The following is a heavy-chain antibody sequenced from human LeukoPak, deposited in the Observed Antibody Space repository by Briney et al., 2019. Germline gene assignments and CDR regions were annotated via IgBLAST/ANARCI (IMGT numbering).Heavy chain of an antibody. V-gene: IGHV5-51*01. CDR2: IYPGDSDT. D-gene: IGHD6-13*01. CDR1: GYSFASYW. CDR3: ARGRGSSWYFDY. Sequence: GESLKISCKGSGYSFASYWIGWVRQMPGKGLEWMGIIYPGDSDTRYSPSFQGQVTISADKSITTAYLQCTSLKASDTAIYYCARGRGSSWYFDYWGQGTLVTVSS. J-gene: IGHJ4*02.